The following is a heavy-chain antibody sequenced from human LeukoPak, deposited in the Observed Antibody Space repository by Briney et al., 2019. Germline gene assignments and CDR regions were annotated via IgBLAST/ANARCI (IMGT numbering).Heavy chain of an antibody. CDR2: LKSKADGGTT. D-gene: IGHD3-9*01. CDR3: TTLSYDIHY. CDR1: GFTSRNAW. V-gene: IGHV3-15*01. Sequence: PGGSLRPSCEASGFTSRNAWMTWVRQAPGKGLGWVGRLKSKADGGTTDYAAPVKGGFTISRDDSKNTLYLQMNSLKIEDTAVYYCTTLSYDIHYWGQGTLVTVSS. J-gene: IGHJ4*02.